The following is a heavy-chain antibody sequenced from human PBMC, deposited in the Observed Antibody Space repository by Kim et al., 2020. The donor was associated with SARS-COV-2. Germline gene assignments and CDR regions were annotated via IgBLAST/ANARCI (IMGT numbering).Heavy chain of an antibody. CDR3: ARDYGQGVRWFDP. Sequence: SETLSLTCTVSGGSISSGGYYWSWIRQHPGKGLEWIGYIYYSGSTYYNPSLKSRVTISVDTSKNQFSLKLSSVTAADTAVYYCARDYGQGVRWFDPWGQGSLVTVSA. V-gene: IGHV4-31*03. CDR2: IYYSGST. J-gene: IGHJ5*02. D-gene: IGHD3-10*01. CDR1: GGSISSGGYY.